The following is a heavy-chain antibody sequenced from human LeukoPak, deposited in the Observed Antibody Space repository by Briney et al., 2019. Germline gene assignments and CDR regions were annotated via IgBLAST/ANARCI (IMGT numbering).Heavy chain of an antibody. D-gene: IGHD3-16*01. CDR1: GGSIRSSYYY. V-gene: IGHV4-39*07. J-gene: IGHJ4*02. CDR3: ARVPPPGATAYGAVDY. Sequence: SETLSLTCTVSGGSIRSSYYYWGWIRQSPGKGLEWIGEVDHSGRTNYNPSLKSRLTMSVDTSKNQFSLKLTSVTAADTAVYFCARVPPPGATAYGAVDYWGQGTLVTVSS. CDR2: VDHSGRT.